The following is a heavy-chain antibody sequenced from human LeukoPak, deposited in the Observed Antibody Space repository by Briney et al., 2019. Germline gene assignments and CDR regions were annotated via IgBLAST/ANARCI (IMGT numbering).Heavy chain of an antibody. CDR1: GFAFSSYG. V-gene: IGHV3-48*01. J-gene: IGHJ4*02. D-gene: IGHD1-26*01. CDR2: ISSLSGTI. CDR3: ARDQGGGTSY. Sequence: GGSLRLSCAASGFAFSSYGMTWVRQAPGKGLEWVSYISSLSGTIYYADSVKGRFTISRDNAKNSLYLQMDSLRVEDTAVYYCARDQGGGTSYWGQGALVTVSS.